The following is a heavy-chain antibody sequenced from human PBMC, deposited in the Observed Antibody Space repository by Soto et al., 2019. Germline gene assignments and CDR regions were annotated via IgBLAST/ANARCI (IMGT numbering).Heavy chain of an antibody. Sequence: QVQLVQSGAEVKKPGASVKVSCKASGYTFTSYGISWVRQAPGQGLEWMGWISAYNGNTNYAQKLQGRVTMTTDTSTSTAYMELRSLRSDDTAVSHCARDTPNCSSTSCYGGYYYYYYYMDVWGKGTTVTVSS. V-gene: IGHV1-18*01. D-gene: IGHD2-2*01. CDR2: ISAYNGNT. J-gene: IGHJ6*03. CDR1: GYTFTSYG. CDR3: ARDTPNCSSTSCYGGYYYYYYYMDV.